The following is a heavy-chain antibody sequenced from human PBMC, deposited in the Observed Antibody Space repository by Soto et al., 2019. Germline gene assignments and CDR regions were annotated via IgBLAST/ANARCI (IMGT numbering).Heavy chain of an antibody. V-gene: IGHV1-3*01. CDR3: VRRHVSATGIDWFDP. D-gene: IGHD6-13*01. J-gene: IGHJ5*02. CDR1: GYTFTSYG. Sequence: ASVKVSFKASGYTFTSYGIHWVRQAPGQRLEWMGWINAANGDTKYSPKFQGRVTITRDTSASTAYMELSSLRSEDTAVYYCVRRHVSATGIDWFDPWGQGTLVNVSS. CDR2: INAANGDT.